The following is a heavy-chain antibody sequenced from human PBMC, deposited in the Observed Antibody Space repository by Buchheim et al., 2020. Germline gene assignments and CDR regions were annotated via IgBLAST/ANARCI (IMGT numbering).Heavy chain of an antibody. D-gene: IGHD1-26*01. CDR2: ISSSGSTI. CDR1: GFTFNTYW. J-gene: IGHJ4*02. CDR3: ASVRSGSYYLDY. V-gene: IGHV3-48*04. Sequence: EVQLVESGGDLVQPGGSLRLSCAASGFTFNTYWMSWVRQAPGKGLEWVSYISSSGSTIYYADSVKGRFTISRDNAKNSLYLQMNSLRAEDTAVYYCASVRSGSYYLDYWGQGTL.